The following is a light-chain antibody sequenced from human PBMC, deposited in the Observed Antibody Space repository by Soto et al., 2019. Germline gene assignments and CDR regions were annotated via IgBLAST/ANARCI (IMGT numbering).Light chain of an antibody. V-gene: IGKV1-5*03. CDR3: QQYRTSPPTWT. Sequence: DIQMTQSPSTLSASVGDRVTITCRASQSISSWLAWYQQKPGKAPKLLIYKASSLESGVPSRFSGSGTGTDFTLTISRLEPEDFAVYYCQQYRTSPPTWTFGQGTKVDIK. J-gene: IGKJ1*01. CDR1: QSISSW. CDR2: KAS.